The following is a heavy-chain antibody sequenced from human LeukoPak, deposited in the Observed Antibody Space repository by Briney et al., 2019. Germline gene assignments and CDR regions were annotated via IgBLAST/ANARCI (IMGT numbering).Heavy chain of an antibody. CDR3: ARGMVRGVYYYYYYYMDV. D-gene: IGHD3-10*01. J-gene: IGHJ6*03. CDR1: GYTFTGYY. Sequence: ASVKVSCKASGYTFTGYYMHWVRQAPGQGLEWMGWINPNSGGTNYAQKFQGRVTMTRDTSISTAYMELSRLRSDDTAVYYCARGMVRGVYYYYYYYMDVWGKGTTVTISS. CDR2: INPNSGGT. V-gene: IGHV1-2*02.